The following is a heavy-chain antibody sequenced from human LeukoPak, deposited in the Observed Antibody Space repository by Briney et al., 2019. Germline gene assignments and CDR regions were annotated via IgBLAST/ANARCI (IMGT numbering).Heavy chain of an antibody. CDR3: TTYISGHY. J-gene: IGHJ4*02. V-gene: IGHV3-73*01. Sequence: GGSLRLSCATSGFIFSGSDIHWVRQASGRGLEWVGRIRTKLRNYATAYAASVKCRFTISRDDSGDTAYLQMNSLKTEDTAVYYCTTYISGHYWGQGTLVTVSS. CDR2: IRTKLRNYAT. D-gene: IGHD1-20*01. CDR1: GFIFSGSD.